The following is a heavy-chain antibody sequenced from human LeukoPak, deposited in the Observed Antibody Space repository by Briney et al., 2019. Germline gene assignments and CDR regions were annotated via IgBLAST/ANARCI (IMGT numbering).Heavy chain of an antibody. Sequence: GGSLRLSCVASGFSSSSYSMNWIRQAPGKGLEWVSSISSSSSYIYYADSVKGRFTISRDNAKSSLYLQMNSLRAEDTAVYYCARVRGLSSTGVGAFDIWGQGTMVTVSS. CDR1: GFSSSSYS. V-gene: IGHV3-21*01. CDR2: ISSSSSYI. D-gene: IGHD2-2*01. CDR3: ARVRGLSSTGVGAFDI. J-gene: IGHJ3*02.